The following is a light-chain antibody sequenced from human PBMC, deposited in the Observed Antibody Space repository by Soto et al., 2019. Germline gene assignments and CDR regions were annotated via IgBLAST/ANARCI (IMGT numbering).Light chain of an antibody. CDR1: QSVSSN. Sequence: VFTQSAAALSVSPGERATLSCRASQSVSSNLAWYQQKPGQAPRLLIYGASSRATGIPDRFSGSGSGTDFILTISRLEPEDFAVYYCQQYGSSGTFGQGTKVDIK. CDR3: QQYGSSGT. J-gene: IGKJ1*01. V-gene: IGKV3-20*01. CDR2: GAS.